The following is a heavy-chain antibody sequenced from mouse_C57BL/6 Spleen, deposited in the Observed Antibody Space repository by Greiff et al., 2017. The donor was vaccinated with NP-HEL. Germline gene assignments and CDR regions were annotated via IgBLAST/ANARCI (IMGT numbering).Heavy chain of an antibody. CDR1: GYTFTSYW. V-gene: IGHV1-64*01. Sequence: QVQLQQPGAELVKPGASVKLSCKASGYTFTSYWMHWVKQRPGQGLEWIGMIHPNSGSTNYNEKFKSKATLTVDKSSSTAYMQLSSLTSEDSAVYYCARERGLRGDYAMDYWGQGTSVTVSS. D-gene: IGHD1-1*01. CDR2: IHPNSGST. CDR3: ARERGLRGDYAMDY. J-gene: IGHJ4*01.